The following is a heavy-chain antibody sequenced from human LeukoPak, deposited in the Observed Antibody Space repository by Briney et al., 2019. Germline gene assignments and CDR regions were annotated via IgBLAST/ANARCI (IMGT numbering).Heavy chain of an antibody. CDR3: AKDLKRYGSGSYDYFDY. V-gene: IGHV3-23*01. CDR1: GFTFSSYA. D-gene: IGHD3-10*01. J-gene: IGHJ4*02. CDR2: ISGSGGST. Sequence: GGSLRLSCAASGFTFSSYAMSWVRQAPGKGLEWVSAISGSGGSTYYADSVKGRFTISRDNSKNTLYLQMNSLRAEDTAVYYCAKDLKRYGSGSYDYFDYWGQGTLVTVSS.